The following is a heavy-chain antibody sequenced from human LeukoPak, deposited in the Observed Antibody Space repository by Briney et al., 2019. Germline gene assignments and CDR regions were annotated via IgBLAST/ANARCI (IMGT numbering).Heavy chain of an antibody. CDR1: GFTFSSYA. J-gene: IGHJ4*02. D-gene: IGHD2-21*02. Sequence: GGSLRLSCAASGFTFSSYAMSWVRQAPGKGLEWVSAISGSGGSTYYADSVKGRFTISRDNSKNTLYLQMNSLRAEDTAVYYCAKDQIGIVVVTYYFGYWGQGTLVTVSS. CDR3: AKDQIGIVVVTYYFGY. CDR2: ISGSGGST. V-gene: IGHV3-23*01.